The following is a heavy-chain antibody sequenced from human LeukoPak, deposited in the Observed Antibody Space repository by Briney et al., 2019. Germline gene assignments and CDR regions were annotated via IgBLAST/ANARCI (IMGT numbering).Heavy chain of an antibody. V-gene: IGHV4-39*01. CDR2: IYYSGST. J-gene: IGHJ4*02. D-gene: IGHD5-12*01. CDR3: ARSPNSGYDPFDY. CDR1: GGSISSSSYY. Sequence: SETLSLTCTVSGGSISSSSYYWGWIRQPPGKGLEWIGSIYYSGSTYYNPSLKSRVTISVDTSKNQFSLKLSSVTAADTAVYYSARSPNSGYDPFDYWGQGTLVTVSS.